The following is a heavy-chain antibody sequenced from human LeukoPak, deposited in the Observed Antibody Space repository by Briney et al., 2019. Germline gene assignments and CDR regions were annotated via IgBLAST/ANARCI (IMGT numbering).Heavy chain of an antibody. CDR3: ARHKGDILTGDYYFDY. CDR2: INSDGSRT. V-gene: IGHV3-74*01. J-gene: IGHJ4*02. CDR1: GFTFSSYT. Sequence: GGSLRLSCAASGFTFSSYTMNWVRQAPGKGLVWVSRINSDGSRTNYADSVKGRFTISRDNAKNTLYLQMNSLRAEDTAVYYCARHKGDILTGDYYFDYWGQGTLVTVSS. D-gene: IGHD3-9*01.